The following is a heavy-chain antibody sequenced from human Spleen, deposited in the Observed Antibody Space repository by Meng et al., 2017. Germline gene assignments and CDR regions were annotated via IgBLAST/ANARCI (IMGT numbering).Heavy chain of an antibody. J-gene: IGHJ4*02. CDR3: ARRDSITAFEIDY. CDR2: INTNTGNP. Sequence: ASVKVSCKASGYTFTTYAMNWVRQAPGQGLEWMGWINTNTGNPTYAQGFTGRVVFSLDTSVNTASLRISSLEAEDTAVYYCARRDSITAFEIDYWGQGTLVTVSS. CDR1: GYTFTTYA. V-gene: IGHV7-4-1*02. D-gene: IGHD1-20*01.